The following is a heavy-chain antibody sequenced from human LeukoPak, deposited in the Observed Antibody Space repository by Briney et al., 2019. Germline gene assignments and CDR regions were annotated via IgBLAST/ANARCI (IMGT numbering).Heavy chain of an antibody. D-gene: IGHD7-27*01. Sequence: ASVKVSCKASGYTFTTHYINWVRQATGQGREWLGWMSPNSGDTGYAQKFQGRVTMTSDSSISTAYMELSSLRSEDTAIYYCVRTPPNWGFDYWGQGTLVTVSS. CDR2: MSPNSGDT. CDR1: GYTFTTHY. V-gene: IGHV1-8*01. J-gene: IGHJ4*02. CDR3: VRTPPNWGFDY.